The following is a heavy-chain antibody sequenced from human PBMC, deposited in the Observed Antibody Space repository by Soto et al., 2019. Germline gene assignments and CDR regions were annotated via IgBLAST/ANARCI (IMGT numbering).Heavy chain of an antibody. Sequence: ASVKVSCKSSGYTFTSYAMHWVRQAPGQRLEWMGWINAGNGNTKYSQKFQGRVTITRDTSASTAYMELSSLRSEDTAVYYCAKSATVPAAIAYWGQGTLVTVSS. V-gene: IGHV1-3*01. CDR1: GYTFTSYA. CDR2: INAGNGNT. J-gene: IGHJ4*02. D-gene: IGHD2-2*02. CDR3: AKSATVPAAIAY.